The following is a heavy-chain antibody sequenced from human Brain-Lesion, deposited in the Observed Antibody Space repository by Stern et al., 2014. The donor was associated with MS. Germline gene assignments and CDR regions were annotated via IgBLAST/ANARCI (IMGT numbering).Heavy chain of an antibody. CDR1: GGSISSGYW. V-gene: IGHV4-4*02. Sequence: QDQLVESGPGLVKPSGTLSLTCAVSGGSISSGYWGSLVRQPPGKGLEWIGVILTSGSANYKPDLKGRVTISVATSTNHFSLQMNSVNAADTAVYYCARNGGNYAFDYWGQGTLVAVSS. J-gene: IGHJ4*02. CDR2: ILTSGSA. CDR3: ARNGGNYAFDY. D-gene: IGHD4-23*01.